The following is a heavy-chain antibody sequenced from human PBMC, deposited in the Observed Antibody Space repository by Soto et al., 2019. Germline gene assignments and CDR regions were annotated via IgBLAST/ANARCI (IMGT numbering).Heavy chain of an antibody. CDR2: MNPNSGNT. J-gene: IGHJ3*02. CDR1: GYTFTSYD. V-gene: IGHV1-8*01. Sequence: GASVKVSCKASGYTFTSYDINWVRQATGQGLEWMGWMNPNSGNTGYAQKFQGRVTMTRNTSISTAYMELSSLRSEYTAVYYCARLKQQLGDAFDIWGQGTMVTVSS. CDR3: ARLKQQLGDAFDI. D-gene: IGHD6-13*01.